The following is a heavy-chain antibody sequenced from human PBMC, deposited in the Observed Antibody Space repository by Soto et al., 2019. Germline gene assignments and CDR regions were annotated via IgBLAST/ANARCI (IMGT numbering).Heavy chain of an antibody. V-gene: IGHV4-39*01. Sequence: PSETLSLTCTVSGGSISSSSYYWGWIRQPPGKGLEWIGSIYYSGSTYYNPSLKSRVTISVDTSKNQFSLKLSSVTAADTAVYYCARQTRGLRLGELSLQNLDYWGQGTLVTVSS. CDR2: IYYSGST. CDR1: GGSISSSSYY. CDR3: ARQTRGLRLGELSLQNLDY. J-gene: IGHJ4*02. D-gene: IGHD3-16*02.